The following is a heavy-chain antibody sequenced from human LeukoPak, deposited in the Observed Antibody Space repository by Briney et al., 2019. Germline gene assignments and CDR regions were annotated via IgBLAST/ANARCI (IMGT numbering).Heavy chain of an antibody. D-gene: IGHD5-12*01. CDR2: ISSTSNYI. V-gene: IGHV3-21*01. CDR1: GFTFSSYT. CDR3: ARASYSGYDSARDYYFDY. Sequence: GGSLRLSCAASGFTFSSYTFNWVRQAPGKGLEWLSSISSTSNYIYYADSVKGRLTASRDNAKNSLYLQMNSLRAEETAVYFCARASYSGYDSARDYYFDYWGQGTLVTVSS. J-gene: IGHJ4*02.